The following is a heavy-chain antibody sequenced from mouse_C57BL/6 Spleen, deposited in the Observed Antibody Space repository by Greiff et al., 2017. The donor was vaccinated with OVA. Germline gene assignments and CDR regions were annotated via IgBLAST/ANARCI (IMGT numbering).Heavy chain of an antibody. D-gene: IGHD2-4*01. CDR3: ARDYDYWYFDV. CDR2: INPSSGYT. V-gene: IGHV1-7*01. J-gene: IGHJ1*03. Sequence: QVQLQQSGAELAKPGASVKLSCKASGYTFTSYWMHWVKQRPGQGLEWIGYINPSSGYTKYNQKFKDKATLTADKSSGTAYMQLSSLTYEDSAVYYCARDYDYWYFDVWGTGTTVTVSS. CDR1: GYTFTSYW.